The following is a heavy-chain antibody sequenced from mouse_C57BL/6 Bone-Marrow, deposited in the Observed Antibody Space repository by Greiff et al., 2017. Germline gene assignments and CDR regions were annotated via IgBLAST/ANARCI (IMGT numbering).Heavy chain of an antibody. D-gene: IGHD2-2*01. V-gene: IGHV1-42*01. CDR3: ARGYYYGYAWFAY. CDR2: INPSTGGT. CDR1: GYSFTGYY. J-gene: IGHJ3*01. Sequence: EVQLQQSGPELVKPGASVKISCKASGYSFTGYYMNWVKQSPEKSLEWIGEINPSTGGTTYNQKFKAKATLTVDKSSSTAYMQLKSLTSEDSAVYYCARGYYYGYAWFAYGGQGTLVTVSA.